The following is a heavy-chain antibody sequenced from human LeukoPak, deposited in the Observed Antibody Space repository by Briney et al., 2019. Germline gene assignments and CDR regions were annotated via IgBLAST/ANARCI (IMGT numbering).Heavy chain of an antibody. J-gene: IGHJ4*02. V-gene: IGHV1-69*13. Sequence: SVKVSCKASGGTFSSYAISWVRQAPGQGLEWMGGVIPIFGTANYAQKFQGRVTITADESTSTAYMELSSLRSEDTAVYYCARHTVMVTTYYFDYWGQGTLVTVSS. CDR1: GGTFSSYA. CDR3: ARHTVMVTTYYFDY. D-gene: IGHD5-18*01. CDR2: VIPIFGTA.